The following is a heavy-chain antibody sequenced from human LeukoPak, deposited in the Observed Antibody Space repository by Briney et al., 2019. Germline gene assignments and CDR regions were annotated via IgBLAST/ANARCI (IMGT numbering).Heavy chain of an antibody. V-gene: IGHV4-59*08. CDR1: GGSICSYY. D-gene: IGHD3-3*01. CDR2: IYYSGST. J-gene: IGHJ4*02. CDR3: ARHQLTYYDFWSGYQRAHYFDY. Sequence: RSETLSLTCTVSGGSICSYYWSCLRQPPGEGVEWSGYIYYSGSTNYTPPLKSRVTISVDTSKNQFSLKLSSVTAADTAVYYCARHQLTYYDFWSGYQRAHYFDYWGQGTLVTVSS.